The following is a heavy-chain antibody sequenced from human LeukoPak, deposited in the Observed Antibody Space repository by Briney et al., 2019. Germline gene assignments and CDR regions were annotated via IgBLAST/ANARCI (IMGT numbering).Heavy chain of an antibody. CDR1: GGSISSGDYY. D-gene: IGHD3-9*01. J-gene: IGHJ4*02. CDR3: ARERIDILTGYIPLYYFDY. Sequence: SETLSLTCTVSGGSISSGDYYWSWIRQPPGKGLEWIGYIYYSGSTYCNPSLKSRVTISVDTSKNQFSLKLSSVTAADTAVYYCARERIDILTGYIPLYYFDYWGQGTLVTVSS. V-gene: IGHV4-30-4*01. CDR2: IYYSGST.